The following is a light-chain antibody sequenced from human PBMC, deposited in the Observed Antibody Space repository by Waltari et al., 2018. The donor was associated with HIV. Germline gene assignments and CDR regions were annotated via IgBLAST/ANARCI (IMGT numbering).Light chain of an antibody. J-gene: IGLJ2*01. CDR3: SSYTSFSTVL. CDR2: EGS. CDR1: SSDVGTNRL. V-gene: IGLV2-23*03. Sequence: QSALTQPASVSGSPRQSITIPCTGSSSDVGTNRLVSWYQHHPGNAPKLMIYEGSKLPSGVYNRFSGSNAGNTASLTISGLQAEDEADYYYSSYTSFSTVLFGGGTKLTVL.